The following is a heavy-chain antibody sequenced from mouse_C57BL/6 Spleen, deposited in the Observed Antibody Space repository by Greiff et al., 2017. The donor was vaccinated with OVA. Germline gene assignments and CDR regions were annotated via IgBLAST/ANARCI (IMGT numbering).Heavy chain of an antibody. CDR1: GFTFSSYC. Sequence: EVQLVESGGDLVKPGGSLKLSCAASGFTFSSYCMSWVRQTPDKRLEWVATISSGGSYTYYTDSVKGRFTISRDNAKNTLYLQMSSLKSEDTAMYYCARHYGNYNYYAMDYWGQGTSVTVSS. D-gene: IGHD2-1*01. CDR3: ARHYGNYNYYAMDY. J-gene: IGHJ4*01. V-gene: IGHV5-6*01. CDR2: ISSGGSYT.